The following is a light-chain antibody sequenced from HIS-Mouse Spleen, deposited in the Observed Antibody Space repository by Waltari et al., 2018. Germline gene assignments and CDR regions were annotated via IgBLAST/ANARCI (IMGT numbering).Light chain of an antibody. J-gene: IGLJ2*01. CDR3: AAWDDSLSGPV. Sequence: QPVLPPPLSPSGTAGQSVSAPASARSSPIGRNHVYGYQQRPGTAPKLLIYRNNQRPSGVPDRFSGSKSGTSASLAISGLRSEDEADYYCAAWDDSLSGPVFGGGTKLTVL. CDR1: SSPIGRNH. CDR2: RNN. V-gene: IGLV1-47*01.